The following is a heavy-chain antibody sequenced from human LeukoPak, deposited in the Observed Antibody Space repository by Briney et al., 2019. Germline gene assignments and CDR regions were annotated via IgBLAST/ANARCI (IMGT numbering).Heavy chain of an antibody. J-gene: IGHJ6*02. D-gene: IGHD5-12*01. V-gene: IGHV1-46*01. CDR2: INPSGGST. CDR1: GYTFTSYY. CDR3: ARDIVRGYSGYDYYYGMDV. Sequence: GASVKVSCKASGYTFTSYYMHWVRQAPGQGLEWMGIINPSGGSTSYVQKFQGRVTMTRDTSTSTVYMELSSLRSEDTAVYYCARDIVRGYSGYDYYYGMDVWGQGTTVTVSS.